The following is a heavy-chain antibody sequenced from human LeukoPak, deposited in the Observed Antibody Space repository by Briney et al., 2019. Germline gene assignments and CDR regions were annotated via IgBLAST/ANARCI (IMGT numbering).Heavy chain of an antibody. V-gene: IGHV3-7*01. D-gene: IGHD6-19*01. CDR3: ARDPYSSGWPSYYYYGMDV. J-gene: IGHJ6*02. Sequence: GRSLRLSCAASGFTFSSYWVSWVRQAPGKGLEWVANIKQDGSEKYYVDSVKGRFTISRDNAKNSLYLQMNSLRAEDTAVYYCARDPYSSGWPSYYYYGMDVWGQGTTVTVSS. CDR1: GFTFSSYW. CDR2: IKQDGSEK.